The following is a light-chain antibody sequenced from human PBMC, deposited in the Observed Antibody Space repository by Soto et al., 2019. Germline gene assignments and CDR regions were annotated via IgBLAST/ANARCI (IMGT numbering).Light chain of an antibody. Sequence: QSVLTQPASVSGSPGQSITISCTGTSSDVGGYDYVSWYQQHTGKAPKLMIYEVSNRPSGVSNRFSGSKSGNTASLTISGLQADDEADYYCSSYTSSSTLEVFGGGTKLTVL. CDR1: SSDVGGYDY. J-gene: IGLJ2*01. V-gene: IGLV2-14*01. CDR3: SSYTSSSTLEV. CDR2: EVS.